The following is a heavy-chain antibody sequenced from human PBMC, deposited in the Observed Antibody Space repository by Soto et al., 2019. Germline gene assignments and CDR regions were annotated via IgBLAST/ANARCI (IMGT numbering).Heavy chain of an antibody. CDR3: ARHETYYYDSSGYPFDY. V-gene: IGHV5-10-1*01. D-gene: IGHD3-22*01. J-gene: IGHJ4*02. CDR1: GYSFTSYW. CDR2: IDPSDSYT. Sequence: PGESLKISGNGSGYSFTSYWISWVRQMPGKGLEWMGRIDPSDSYTNYSPSFQGHVTISADKSISTAYLQWSSLKASDTAMYYCARHETYYYDSSGYPFDYWGQGTLVTVSS.